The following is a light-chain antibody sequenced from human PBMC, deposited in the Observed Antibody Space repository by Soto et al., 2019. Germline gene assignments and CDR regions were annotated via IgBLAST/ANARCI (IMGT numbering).Light chain of an antibody. V-gene: IGLV2-14*01. CDR3: CSYGGSRAV. Sequence: QSALTQPASVSGSPGQSITISCTGTSSDVGGYNYVSWYQQHPGIAPKLLIYGVTNRPSGVSPRFSGSKSGNTASLTISGLQAEDEADYYCCSYGGSRAVFGGGTQLTVL. CDR1: SSDVGGYNY. J-gene: IGLJ7*01. CDR2: GVT.